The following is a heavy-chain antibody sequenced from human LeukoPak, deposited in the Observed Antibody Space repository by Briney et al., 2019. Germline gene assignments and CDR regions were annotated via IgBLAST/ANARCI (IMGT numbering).Heavy chain of an antibody. CDR2: ISYHGSHK. CDR1: GFTFSSYA. CDR3: AREGNSGYDFDY. J-gene: IGHJ4*02. D-gene: IGHD5-12*01. Sequence: GGSLRLSCAASGFTFSSYAMHWVRQAPGKGLEWVAVISYHGSHKYYADSVKGRFTISRDNSKNTLYLQMNSLRAEDTAVYYCAREGNSGYDFDYWGQGTLVTVSS. V-gene: IGHV3-30*04.